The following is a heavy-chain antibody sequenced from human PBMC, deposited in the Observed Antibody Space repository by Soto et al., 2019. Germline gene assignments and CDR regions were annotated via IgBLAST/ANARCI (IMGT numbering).Heavy chain of an antibody. Sequence: SETLSLTCAVSGGSISSSNWWSWVRQPPGKGLEWIGYIYYSGSTNYNPSLKSRVTISVDTSKNQFSLKLSSVTAADTAVYYCARETYGDYPDYWGQGTLVTVSS. V-gene: IGHV4-4*02. CDR2: IYYSGST. D-gene: IGHD4-17*01. CDR3: ARETYGDYPDY. J-gene: IGHJ4*02. CDR1: GGSISSSNW.